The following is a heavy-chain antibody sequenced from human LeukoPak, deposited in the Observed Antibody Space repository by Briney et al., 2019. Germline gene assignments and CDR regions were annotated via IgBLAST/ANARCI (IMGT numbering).Heavy chain of an antibody. CDR1: GGSISSHY. J-gene: IGHJ6*03. Sequence: SETLSLTCTVSGGSISSHYWNWIRQPPGKGLEWIGYINDSGSTNYNSSLKSRVTMSVDTSKNQFSLRLTSVTAADTAEYYCARAVRGSAYYTLYYYYYMDVWGKGTTVTVSS. CDR3: ARAVRGSAYYTLYYYYYMDV. CDR2: INDSGST. D-gene: IGHD3-3*01. V-gene: IGHV4-59*11.